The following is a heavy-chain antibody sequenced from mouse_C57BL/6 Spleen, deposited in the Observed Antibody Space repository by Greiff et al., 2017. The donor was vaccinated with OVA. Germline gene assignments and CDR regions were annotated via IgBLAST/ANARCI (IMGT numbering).Heavy chain of an antibody. V-gene: IGHV1-55*01. Sequence: QVQLKQPGAELVKPGASVKMSCKASGYTFTSYWITWVKQRPGQGLEWIGDIYPGSGSTNYNEKFKSKATLTVDTSSSTAYMQLSSLTSEDSAVYYCARSGLRQGYAMDYWGQGTSVTVSS. J-gene: IGHJ4*01. CDR1: GYTFTSYW. CDR2: IYPGSGST. CDR3: ARSGLRQGYAMDY. D-gene: IGHD2-4*01.